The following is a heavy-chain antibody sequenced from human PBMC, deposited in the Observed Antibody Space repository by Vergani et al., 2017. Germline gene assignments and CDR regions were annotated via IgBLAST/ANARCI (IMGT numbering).Heavy chain of an antibody. CDR1: GGTFSSYA. D-gene: IGHD2-2*01. V-gene: IGHV1-69*13. CDR2: IIPIFGTA. J-gene: IGHJ6*02. Sequence: QVQLVQSGAEVKKPGSSVKVSCKASGGTFSSYAISWVRQAPGQGLEWMGRIIPIFGTANYAQKFQGRVTITADESTSTAYMELSGLRSEDTAVYYCARDEGAIVVVPAAMDYYYYGMDVWGQGTTVTVSS. CDR3: ARDEGAIVVVPAAMDYYYYGMDV.